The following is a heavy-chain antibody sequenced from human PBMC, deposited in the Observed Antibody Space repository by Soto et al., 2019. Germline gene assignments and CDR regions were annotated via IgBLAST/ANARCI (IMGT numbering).Heavy chain of an antibody. CDR2: ISYDGSKK. CDR1: GFTFSNYA. D-gene: IGHD6-19*01. J-gene: IGHJ6*02. V-gene: IGHV3-30-3*01. CDR3: ARGTAVTSTNYFDMDV. Sequence: QVQLVESGGGVVQPGTSLRLSCAASGFTFSNYAIHWVRQAPGKGLEWVAVISYDGSKKFFADSVKGRFTISRDYSKNKVYLQMNSLRVEDPAVYYCARGTAVTSTNYFDMDVWGQGTTVTVSS.